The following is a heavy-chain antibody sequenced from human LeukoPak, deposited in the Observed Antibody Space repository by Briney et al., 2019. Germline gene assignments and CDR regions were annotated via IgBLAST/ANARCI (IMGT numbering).Heavy chain of an antibody. CDR3: ARIPVYYSSGSYHFDL. D-gene: IGHD3-10*01. CDR2: IYYSGST. Sequence: SETLSLTCTVSGGSINSYYWSWVRQPPGKGLEWVGDIYYSGSTKYNPSLKRGVTISINTYKNKISLKLSSVTAADTAVYYCARIPVYYSSGSYHFDLWGRGTLVTVSS. V-gene: IGHV4-59*08. CDR1: GGSINSYY. J-gene: IGHJ2*01.